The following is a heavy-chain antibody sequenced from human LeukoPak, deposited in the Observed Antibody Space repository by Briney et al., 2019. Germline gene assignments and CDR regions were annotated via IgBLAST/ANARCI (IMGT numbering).Heavy chain of an antibody. J-gene: IGHJ3*02. CDR1: GFSFSTYS. Sequence: PGGSLRLSCAASGFSFSTYSMNWVRQAPGKGPEWVSYIGTSSSTMSYADSVKGRFTISRDNDESSLYLQMNTARDEDAAVYYCARDYVWAFDIWGQGTMVTVSS. V-gene: IGHV3-48*02. CDR3: ARDYVWAFDI. CDR2: IGTSSSTM. D-gene: IGHD3-16*01.